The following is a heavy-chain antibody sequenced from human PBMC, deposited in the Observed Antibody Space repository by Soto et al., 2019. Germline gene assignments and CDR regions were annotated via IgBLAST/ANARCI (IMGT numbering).Heavy chain of an antibody. V-gene: IGHV4-31*03. CDR3: ARYYDFSPAFDY. CDR2: IYYSGST. J-gene: IGHJ4*02. CDR1: GFSISSGGYY. Sequence: SETLSLTCPFSGFSISSGGYYWSWIRQHPGKGLEWIGYIYYSGSTYYNPSLKSRVTISVDTSKNQFSLKLSSVTAADTAVYYCARYYDFSPAFDYWGQGTLVTVSS. D-gene: IGHD3-3*01.